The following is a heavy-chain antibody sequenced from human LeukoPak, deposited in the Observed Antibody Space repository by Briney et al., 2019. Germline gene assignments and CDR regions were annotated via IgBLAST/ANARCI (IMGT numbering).Heavy chain of an antibody. CDR2: IIPILGIA. V-gene: IGHV1-69*04. CDR3: ARDESYCSGGSCYRTYFQH. Sequence: GASVPVSCKASGGTFSSYAISWVRQAPGQGLEWMGRIIPILGIANYAQKFQGRVTITADKSTSTAYMELSSLRSEDTAVYYCARDESYCSGGSCYRTYFQHWGQGTLVTVSS. D-gene: IGHD2-15*01. CDR1: GGTFSSYA. J-gene: IGHJ1*01.